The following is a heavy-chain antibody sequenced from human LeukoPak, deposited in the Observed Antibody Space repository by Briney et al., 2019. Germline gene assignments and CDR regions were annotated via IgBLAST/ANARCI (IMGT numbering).Heavy chain of an antibody. V-gene: IGHV3-7*01. CDR3: ARGIDI. CDR2: INQDGTEK. J-gene: IGHJ3*02. Sequence: GGSLSLFCTDSGFSFRCERRKCLRGAPGKELEWVANINQDGTEKYYVDSVKGRFTISRDNAKNSLYLQMNSLRAEDTAIYYCARGIDIWGQGTMVTVSS. CDR1: GFSFRCER.